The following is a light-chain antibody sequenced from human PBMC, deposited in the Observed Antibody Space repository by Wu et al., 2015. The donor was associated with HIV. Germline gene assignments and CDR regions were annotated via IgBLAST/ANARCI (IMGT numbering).Light chain of an antibody. J-gene: IGKJ4*01. Sequence: EIVLTQSPATLSLSPGQGATLSCRASQSVSSSSLAWYQHRPGQAPRLLIYATSNRAAGIPDRFGGSGSGTDFTLTISRLEPEDFAVYYCQQYNDWPPKLTFGGGTKVEDQT. V-gene: IGKV3-20*01. CDR2: ATS. CDR3: QQYNDWPPKLT. CDR1: QSVSSSS.